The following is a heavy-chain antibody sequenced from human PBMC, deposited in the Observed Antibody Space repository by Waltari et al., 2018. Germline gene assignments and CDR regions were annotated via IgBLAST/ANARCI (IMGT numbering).Heavy chain of an antibody. V-gene: IGHV4-39*01. CDR2: IYYSGGT. J-gene: IGHJ6*02. Sequence: QLQLQESGPGPVKPSETLSLTCALSGGSISTTNYYWDWIRQPRGEGLEWIGSIYYSGGTYYNPSLKSRVTISVDTSKNHFSLKLGSVTAADTSLYYCARHSAYAGTGYYYGMDVWGQGTTVTVSS. D-gene: IGHD6-13*01. CDR3: ARHSAYAGTGYYYGMDV. CDR1: GGSISTTNYY.